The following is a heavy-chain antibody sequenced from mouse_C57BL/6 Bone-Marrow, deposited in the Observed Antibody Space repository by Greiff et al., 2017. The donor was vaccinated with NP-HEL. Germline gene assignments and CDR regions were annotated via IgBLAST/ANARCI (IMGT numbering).Heavy chain of an antibody. V-gene: IGHV1-7*01. J-gene: IGHJ1*03. CDR1: GYTFTSYW. Sequence: VQLQQSGAELAKPGASVKLSCKASGYTFTSYWMHWVKQRPGQGLEWIGYINTSSGYTKYNQKFKDKATLTADKSSITAYMQLISLTYEDSAVYYCARRDYVWYFDVWGTGTTVTVSS. CDR3: ARRDYVWYFDV. CDR2: INTSSGYT. D-gene: IGHD2-4*01.